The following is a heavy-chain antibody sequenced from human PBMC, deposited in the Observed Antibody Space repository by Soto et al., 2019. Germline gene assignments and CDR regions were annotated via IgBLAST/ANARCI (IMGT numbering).Heavy chain of an antibody. J-gene: IGHJ4*02. D-gene: IGHD5-18*01. V-gene: IGHV4-59*01. CDR2: IHYNGNT. CDR3: AREGNLGRWLQPLDF. CDR1: GYYISSYS. Sequence: SETLSLTCTFSGYYISSYSLIWVRQPPGKGLEWIGNIHYNGNTKYNPSLKSRVSMSVDTSKNQFSLRLISVTAADTAKYFCAREGNLGRWLQPLDFWGQGTLVTVSS.